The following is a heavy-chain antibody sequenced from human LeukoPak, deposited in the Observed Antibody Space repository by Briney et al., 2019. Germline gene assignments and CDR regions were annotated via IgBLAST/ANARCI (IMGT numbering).Heavy chain of an antibody. J-gene: IGHJ5*02. D-gene: IGHD6-13*01. CDR1: GGTFSSYA. Sequence: ASVKVSCKASGGTFSSYAISWVRQAPGQGLEWMGGIIPIFGTANYAQEFQGRVTITGDESTSTAYRQLSILRSESTDVYYCACCIEAAYNWFDRRGQGTLVTVCS. CDR2: IIPIFGTA. CDR3: ACCIEAAYNWFDR. V-gene: IGHV1-69*01.